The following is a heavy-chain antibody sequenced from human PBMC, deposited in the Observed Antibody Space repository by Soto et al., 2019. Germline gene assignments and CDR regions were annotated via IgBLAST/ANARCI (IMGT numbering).Heavy chain of an antibody. Sequence: PGGSLRLSCAASGFTFSSYAMSWVRQAPGKRLEWVSAISGSGGSTYYADSVKGRFTISRDNSKNTLYLQRNSLRAEDTAVYYCAKKLRPDPRPYYDILTGYPKPYYYYGMDVWGQGTTVTVSS. CDR2: ISGSGGST. D-gene: IGHD3-9*01. J-gene: IGHJ6*02. CDR1: GFTFSSYA. V-gene: IGHV3-23*01. CDR3: AKKLRPDPRPYYDILTGYPKPYYYYGMDV.